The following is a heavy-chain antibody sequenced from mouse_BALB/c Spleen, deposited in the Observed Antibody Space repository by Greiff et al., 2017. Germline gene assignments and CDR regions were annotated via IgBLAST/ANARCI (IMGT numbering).Heavy chain of an antibody. CDR3: ARQGKEGAWFAY. J-gene: IGHJ3*01. CDR2: ISNGGGST. Sequence: EVKLVESGGGLVQPGGSLKLSCAASGFTFSSYTMSWVRQTPAKRLEWVAYISNGGGSTYYPDNVKGRFTSSRDNAKNTLYLQMSSLKSEDTAMYYCARQGKEGAWFAYWGQGTLVTVSA. CDR1: GFTFSSYT. V-gene: IGHV5-12-2*01.